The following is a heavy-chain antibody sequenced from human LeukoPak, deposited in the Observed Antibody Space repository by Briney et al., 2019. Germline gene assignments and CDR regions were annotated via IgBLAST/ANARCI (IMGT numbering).Heavy chain of an antibody. CDR2: IYTSGST. J-gene: IGHJ4*02. V-gene: IGHV4-31*03. CDR1: GGSISSGGYY. D-gene: IGHD3-3*01. Sequence: SQTLSLTCTVSGGSISSGGYYWSWIRQHPEKGLEWIGYIYTSGSTNYNPSLKSRVTISVDTSKNQFSLKLSSVTAADTAVYYCARHNWRFTYYDFWSGFYYFDYWGQGTLVTVSS. CDR3: ARHNWRFTYYDFWSGFYYFDY.